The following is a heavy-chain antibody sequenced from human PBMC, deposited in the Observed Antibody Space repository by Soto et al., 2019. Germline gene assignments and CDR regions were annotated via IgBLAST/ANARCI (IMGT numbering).Heavy chain of an antibody. Sequence: GASVKVSCKASGYTFTSYAMHWVRQAPGQRLEWMGWINAGNGNTKYSQKFQGRVTITRDTSASTAYMELSSLRSEDTAVYYCARTDIVATIAGSGGRQFGMDVWGQGTTVTVSS. CDR1: GYTFTSYA. V-gene: IGHV1-3*01. CDR2: INAGNGNT. J-gene: IGHJ6*02. D-gene: IGHD5-12*01. CDR3: ARTDIVATIAGSGGRQFGMDV.